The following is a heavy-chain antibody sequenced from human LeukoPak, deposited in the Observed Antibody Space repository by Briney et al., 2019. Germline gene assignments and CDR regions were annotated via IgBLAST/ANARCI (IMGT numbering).Heavy chain of an antibody. CDR3: ARDGAVDTSMVTSFDY. CDR1: GFTFSTYA. J-gene: IGHJ4*02. Sequence: GGSLRLSCAASGFTFSTYAIHWVRQAPGKGLEWVAVIPYDGSNEYYADSVKGRFTISRDNSKNTLYLQMNSLRGEDTAVYYCARDGAVDTSMVTSFDYWGQGTLVTVSS. V-gene: IGHV3-30*04. D-gene: IGHD5-18*01. CDR2: IPYDGSNE.